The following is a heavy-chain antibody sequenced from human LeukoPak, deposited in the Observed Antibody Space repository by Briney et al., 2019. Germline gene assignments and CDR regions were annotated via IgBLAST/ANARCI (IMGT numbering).Heavy chain of an antibody. CDR1: GYTLSELS. CDR2: IIPIFGTA. V-gene: IGHV1-69*13. J-gene: IGHJ3*02. Sequence: GASVKVSCKVSGYTLSELSMHWVRQSPGKGLEWMGGIIPIFGTANYAQKFQGRVTITADESTSTAYMELSSLRSEDTAVYYCARDNAFDIWGQGTMVTVSS. CDR3: ARDNAFDI.